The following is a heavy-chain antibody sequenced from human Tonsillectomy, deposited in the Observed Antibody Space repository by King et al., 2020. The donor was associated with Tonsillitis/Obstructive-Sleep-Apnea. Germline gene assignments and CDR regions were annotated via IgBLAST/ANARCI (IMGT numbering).Heavy chain of an antibody. J-gene: IGHJ4*02. CDR2: ISYDGSDE. CDR1: GFTFSSYA. D-gene: IGHD5-24*01. CDR3: ARDGDVEMDTIENYIAY. Sequence: VQLVESGGGVVQPGRSLRLSCAASGFTFSSYAMHWVRQAPGKGLEWVAVISYDGSDEYYADSVKGRFTISRDNSKNTVYLQMNSLRAEDTAVYYCARDGDVEMDTIENYIAYWGQGTLVTVSS. V-gene: IGHV3-30*04.